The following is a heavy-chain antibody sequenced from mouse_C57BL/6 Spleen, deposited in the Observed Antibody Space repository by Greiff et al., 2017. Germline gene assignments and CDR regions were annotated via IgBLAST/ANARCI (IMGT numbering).Heavy chain of an antibody. Sequence: VMLVESDAELVKPGASVKISCKVSGYTFTDHTIHWMKQRPEQGLEWIGYIYPRDGSTKYNEKFKGKATLTADKSSSTAYMQLNSLTSEDSAVYCGARKEDDYAWFAYWGQGTLVTVAT. CDR1: GYTFTDHT. D-gene: IGHD2-4*01. CDR2: IYPRDGST. J-gene: IGHJ3*01. V-gene: IGHV1-78*01. CDR3: ARKEDDYAWFAY.